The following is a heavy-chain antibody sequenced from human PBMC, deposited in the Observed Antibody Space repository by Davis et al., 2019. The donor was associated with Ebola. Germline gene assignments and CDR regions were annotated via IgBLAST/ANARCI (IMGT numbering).Heavy chain of an antibody. CDR3: TRGIARRQLGSWFDP. D-gene: IGHD6-6*01. CDR1: GYTFTTYD. CDR2: VNPSSGNT. J-gene: IGHJ5*02. Sequence: ASVKVSCKASGYTFTTYDINWVRQATGQGLEWMGWVNPSSGNTGYAQKFQGRVTMTRNTSITTAYMELSGLNFDDTAVYYCTRGIARRQLGSWFDPWGQGTPVTVSS. V-gene: IGHV1-8*01.